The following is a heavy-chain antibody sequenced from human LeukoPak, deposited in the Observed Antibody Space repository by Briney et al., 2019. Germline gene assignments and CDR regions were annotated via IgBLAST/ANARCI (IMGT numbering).Heavy chain of an antibody. Sequence: GASVKVSCKVSGNTLSELAVHWVRQAPGKGLEWMGGVDPEDGQTIYAQKFQGRVTMTEDTSTDTAYMELRSLRSEDSAVYYCTTPGPGDVLTARDAFDVWGLGTLVTVSS. CDR1: GNTLSELA. J-gene: IGHJ3*01. CDR3: TTPGPGDVLTARDAFDV. D-gene: IGHD2-21*02. V-gene: IGHV1-24*01. CDR2: VDPEDGQT.